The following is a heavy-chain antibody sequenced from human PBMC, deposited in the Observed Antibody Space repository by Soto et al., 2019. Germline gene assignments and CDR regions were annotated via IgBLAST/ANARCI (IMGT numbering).Heavy chain of an antibody. CDR1: GGSISSVYYY. Sequence: QVQLQESGPGLVEPSQTLSLTCTVSGGSISSVYYYWSWIRQPPGKGLEWIGNIYNSGSTYSNPSLKSRGTISVDTSKNQFSPNLSSVTATDTAVYYCARGPAGDKVDYWGQGTLVTVSS. J-gene: IGHJ4*02. D-gene: IGHD7-27*01. V-gene: IGHV4-30-4*01. CDR3: ARGPAGDKVDY. CDR2: IYNSGST.